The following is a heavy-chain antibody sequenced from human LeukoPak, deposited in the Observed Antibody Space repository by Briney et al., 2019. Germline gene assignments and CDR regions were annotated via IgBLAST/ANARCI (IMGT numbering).Heavy chain of an antibody. J-gene: IGHJ6*02. CDR1: GGSISSYY. D-gene: IGHD3-9*01. CDR2: IYYSGST. Sequence: SETLSLTCTVSGGSISSYYWSWIRQPPGKGLEWIGYIYYSGSTNYNPSLKNRVTISVDTSKNQFSLKLSSVTAADTAVYYCARDQYYDILTGYYRVGMDVWGQGTTVTVSS. V-gene: IGHV4-59*01. CDR3: ARDQYYDILTGYYRVGMDV.